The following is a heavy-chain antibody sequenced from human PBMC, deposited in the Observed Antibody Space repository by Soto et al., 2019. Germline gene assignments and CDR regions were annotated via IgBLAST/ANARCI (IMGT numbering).Heavy chain of an antibody. CDR3: ARKEGSGWYNFDY. CDR2: ISHTGST. CDR1: GGFISSTNW. Sequence: QVQLQESGPGLVKPSGTLSLICGVSGGFISSTNWWSWVRQPPGKGLEWIGEISHTGSTNYNPSLRSRVTLSVDKSKNQFSLRLTSVTAADTAVYYCARKEGSGWYNFDYWGQGTLVTVSS. V-gene: IGHV4-4*02. D-gene: IGHD6-19*01. J-gene: IGHJ4*02.